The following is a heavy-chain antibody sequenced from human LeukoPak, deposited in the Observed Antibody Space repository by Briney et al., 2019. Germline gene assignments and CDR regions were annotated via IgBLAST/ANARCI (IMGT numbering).Heavy chain of an antibody. D-gene: IGHD6-6*01. CDR1: GFTFSSYA. V-gene: IGHV3-23*01. Sequence: GGSLRLSCAASGFTFSSYAMSWVRQAPGKGLEWVLAISGSGGSTYYADSVKGRFTISRDNSKNTLYLQMNSLRAEDTAVYYCAKDQGYSSSPPNDYWGQGTLVTVSS. CDR2: ISGSGGST. J-gene: IGHJ4*02. CDR3: AKDQGYSSSPPNDY.